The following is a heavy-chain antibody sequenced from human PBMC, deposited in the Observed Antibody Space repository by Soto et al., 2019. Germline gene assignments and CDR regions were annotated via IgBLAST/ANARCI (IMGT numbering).Heavy chain of an antibody. J-gene: IGHJ6*03. CDR1: GGSICSYY. CDR2: IYYSGST. Sequence: TETLSLTCTVSGGSICSYYWSWIRQPPGKGLEWIGYIYYSGSTNYNPSLKSRVTISVDTSKNQFSLKLSSVTAADTAVYYCDLSLSGPWDYYYYMDVCGKGSTVPVS. V-gene: IGHV4-59*08. CDR3: DLSLSGPWDYYYYMDV. D-gene: IGHD3-16*02.